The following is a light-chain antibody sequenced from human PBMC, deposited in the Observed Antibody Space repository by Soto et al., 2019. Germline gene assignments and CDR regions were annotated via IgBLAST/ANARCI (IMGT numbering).Light chain of an antibody. V-gene: IGKV1-5*03. J-gene: IGKJ3*01. Sequence: DIHMTQSPATLSASVGDRVTITCRASQSISTWLAWYQQKPGKAPKLLIYWASSLESGVPSRFSGSGSGTEFTLTISSLQPDDFATYYGQHSSTYSGPFGRGTKVDIK. CDR3: QHSSTYSGP. CDR2: WAS. CDR1: QSISTW.